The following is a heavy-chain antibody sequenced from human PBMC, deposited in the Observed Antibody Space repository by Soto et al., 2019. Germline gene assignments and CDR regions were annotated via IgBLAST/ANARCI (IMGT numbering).Heavy chain of an antibody. CDR3: ARERLSGGNWFDP. CDR2: IYYTGVT. V-gene: IGHV4-61*01. J-gene: IGHJ5*02. D-gene: IGHD3-10*01. Sequence: QVQLQESGPGLVKPSETLSLTCSVSGVSVSSGSYYWSWIRQPPGKGMEWIGYIYYTGVTNYNPSLKIRVTMSVDTSKSQFSLKLTSVTAADTAVYYCARERLSGGNWFDPWGQGTLVTVSS. CDR1: GVSVSSGSYY.